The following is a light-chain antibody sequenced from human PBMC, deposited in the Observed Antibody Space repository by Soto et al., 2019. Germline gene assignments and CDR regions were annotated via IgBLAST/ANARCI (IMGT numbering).Light chain of an antibody. CDR2: GAS. CDR1: QSVSSRY. CDR3: QQYGSSGTWT. Sequence: EIVLTQSPGTLSLSPGERATLSCRASQSVSSRYLAWYQQKPGQAPRLLIHGASSRATGIPDRFSGSGSGTDFTLTISRLEPEDFAVYYCQQYGSSGTWTFGQGTKVEIK. V-gene: IGKV3-20*01. J-gene: IGKJ1*01.